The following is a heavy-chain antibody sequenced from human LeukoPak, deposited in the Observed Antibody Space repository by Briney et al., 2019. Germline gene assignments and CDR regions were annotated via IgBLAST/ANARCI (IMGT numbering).Heavy chain of an antibody. CDR2: ISSSSSYI. CDR1: GFTVSSYS. Sequence: GRSLRLSCAASGFTVSSYSMNWVRQAPGKGLEWVSSISSSSSYIYYADPVKGRFTISRDNAKNSLYLQMNSLRAEDTAVYYCARGAVITYLIDYWGQGTLVTVSS. D-gene: IGHD3-16*01. J-gene: IGHJ4*02. CDR3: ARGAVITYLIDY. V-gene: IGHV3-21*01.